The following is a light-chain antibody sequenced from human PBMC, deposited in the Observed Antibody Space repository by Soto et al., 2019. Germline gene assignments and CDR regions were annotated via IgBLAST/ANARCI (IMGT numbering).Light chain of an antibody. J-gene: IGKJ1*01. Sequence: TVTLRASQSISRYLNWYQQKPGKAXKXXXYAASSLQSGVQSRFSGSGSGTDFNLNIFFMQPEDFVTYYCQLTYSPLRTFCQGTNVDI. CDR2: AAS. CDR3: QLTYSPLRT. CDR1: QSISRY. V-gene: IGKV1-39*01.